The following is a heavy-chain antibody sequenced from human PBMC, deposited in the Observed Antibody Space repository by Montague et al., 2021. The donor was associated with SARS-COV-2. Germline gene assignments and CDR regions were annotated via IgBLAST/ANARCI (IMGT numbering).Heavy chain of an antibody. CDR2: IDWDDDK. CDR1: GFSLSTSGMC. J-gene: IGHJ5*02. CDR3: ARILVAAAGSPFDP. D-gene: IGHD6-13*01. Sequence: PALVKPTKTLTLTCTFSGFSLSTSGMCVSWIRQPPGKALEWLARIDWDDDKYYSTSLKTRLTISKDTSKNQVVLTMTNMDPVDTATYYCARILVAAAGSPFDPWGQGTLVIVSS. V-gene: IGHV2-70*11.